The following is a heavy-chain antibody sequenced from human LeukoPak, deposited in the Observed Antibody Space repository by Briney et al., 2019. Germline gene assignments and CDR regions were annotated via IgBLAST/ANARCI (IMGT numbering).Heavy chain of an antibody. D-gene: IGHD2-15*01. J-gene: IGHJ4*02. CDR1: GYSFANYG. V-gene: IGHV1-18*01. CDR3: ASDLVRLSCATDRCYTLAF. Sequence: ASVKVSCKTFGYSFANYGIGWVRQAPGQGLEWMAWISPYNGDGIAAQRFQGRLSMTTDPSTSTAYMELRSLRSDDTAVYYCASDLVRLSCATDRCYTLAFWGQGTQITVSS. CDR2: ISPYNGDG.